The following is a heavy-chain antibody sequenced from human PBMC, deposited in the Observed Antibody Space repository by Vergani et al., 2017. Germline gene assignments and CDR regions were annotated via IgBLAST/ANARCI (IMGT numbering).Heavy chain of an antibody. CDR2: IIPIFGTA. CDR1: GGTFSSYA. J-gene: IGHJ6*02. D-gene: IGHD3-10*01. V-gene: IGHV1-69*12. CDR3: ARGPYYGSGGYYIPVGEFDRRGGMDV. Sequence: QVQLVQSGAEVKKPGSSVKVSCKASGGTFSSYAISWVRQAPGQGLEWMGGIIPIFGTANYAQKFQGRVTITADESTSTAYMELSSLRSEDTAVYYCARGPYYGSGGYYIPVGEFDRRGGMDVWGQGTTVTVSS.